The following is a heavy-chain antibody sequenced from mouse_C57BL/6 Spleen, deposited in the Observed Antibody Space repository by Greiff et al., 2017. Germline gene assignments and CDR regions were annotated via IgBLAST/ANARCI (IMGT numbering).Heavy chain of an antibody. CDR1: GYAFSSSW. D-gene: IGHD1-1*01. CDR3: ARDYGSSYDAMDY. J-gene: IGHJ4*01. V-gene: IGHV1-82*01. CDR2: MYPGDGDT. Sequence: VQLQQSGPELVKPGASVKISCKASGYAFSSSWMNWVKQRPGKGLEWIGRMYPGDGDTNYNGKFKGKATLTADKSSSTAYMQLSSLTSEDSAVYFCARDYGSSYDAMDYWGQGTSVTVSS.